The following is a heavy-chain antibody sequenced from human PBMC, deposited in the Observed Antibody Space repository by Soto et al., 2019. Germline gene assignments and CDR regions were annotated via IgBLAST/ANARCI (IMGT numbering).Heavy chain of an antibody. CDR3: ARTKEERRRDGYNLSY. CDR2: ISYDGSNK. V-gene: IGHV3-30-3*01. D-gene: IGHD5-12*01. Sequence: QVQLVESGGGVVQPGRSLRLSCAASGFTFSSYAMHWVRQAPGKGLEWVAVISYDGSNKYYADSVKGRFTISRDNSKNTLYLQMKSLRAEDTAVYYCARTKEERRRDGYNLSYWGQGTLVTVSS. J-gene: IGHJ4*02. CDR1: GFTFSSYA.